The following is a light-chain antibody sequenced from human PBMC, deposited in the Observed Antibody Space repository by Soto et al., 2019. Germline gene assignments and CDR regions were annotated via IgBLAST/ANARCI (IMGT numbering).Light chain of an antibody. CDR1: QSISSN. Sequence: ETVMTQSPGTLSVSPGERATLSCRASQSISSNLAWFQQKPGQAPRLLIYDASTMATGFPARFSGSGSATEFTLTISSLQSEDFALYYCQHTLKWPPTFGQGTKV. CDR2: DAS. CDR3: QHTLKWPPT. J-gene: IGKJ1*01. V-gene: IGKV3-15*01.